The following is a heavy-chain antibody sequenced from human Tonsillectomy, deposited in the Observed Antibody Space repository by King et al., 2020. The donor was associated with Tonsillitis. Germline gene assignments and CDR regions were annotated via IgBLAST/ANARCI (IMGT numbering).Heavy chain of an antibody. CDR3: TRGGNYQDSRCYYFRPFDI. D-gene: IGHD3-22*01. J-gene: IGHJ1*01. CDR1: GVTLTNYP. Sequence: QLVESGGGVVQPGRSLRLSCAASGVTLTNYPMHWVRQAPGKGLEWMATMSFDGVHKYYTDSVKGRFTISRDKSKNTLFLQMNSLRPEDTAEYYCTRGGNYQDSRCYYFRPFDIWGQGTLVSVSS. CDR2: MSFDGVHK. V-gene: IGHV3-30-3*01.